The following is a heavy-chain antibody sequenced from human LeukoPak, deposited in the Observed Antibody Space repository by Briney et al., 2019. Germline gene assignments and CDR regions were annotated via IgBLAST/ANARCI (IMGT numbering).Heavy chain of an antibody. J-gene: IGHJ4*02. CDR3: ARDSLYDSSGYPPKFDY. V-gene: IGHV3-7*01. CDR2: LKQDGSEK. CDR1: GFTFSSYW. Sequence: GGSLRLSCAASGFTFSSYWMSWVRQAPGKGLEWVANLKQDGSEKYYVDSVKGRFTISRDNAKNSLYLQMNSLRAEDTAVYYCARDSLYDSSGYPPKFDYWGRGTLVTVSS. D-gene: IGHD3-22*01.